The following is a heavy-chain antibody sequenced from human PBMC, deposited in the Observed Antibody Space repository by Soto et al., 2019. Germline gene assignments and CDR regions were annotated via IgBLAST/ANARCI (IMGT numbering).Heavy chain of an antibody. CDR1: GFTFSSSW. CDR3: ARSPVTPPNWFDR. J-gene: IGHJ5*02. CDR2: INSDESGT. D-gene: IGHD2-21*02. Sequence: EVQLVESGGALVQPGGSLRLSCVVSGFTFSSSWMHWVRQAPGKGLVWVSRINSDESGTTYADSVKGRFTISRDNAKNTLYLQMNSLRIEDTAVYYCARSPVTPPNWFDRWGQGTLVTVSS. V-gene: IGHV3-74*01.